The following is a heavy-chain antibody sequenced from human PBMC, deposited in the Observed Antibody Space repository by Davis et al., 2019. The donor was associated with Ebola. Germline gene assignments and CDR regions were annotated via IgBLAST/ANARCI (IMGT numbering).Heavy chain of an antibody. CDR3: AKSGGFDFWSGYYNWFDP. V-gene: IGHV3-23*01. CDR1: GFTFSSYA. Sequence: PGGSLRLSCAASGFTFSSYAMSWVRQAPGKGLEWVSAISGSGGSTYYADSVKARFTISRDNSKNTLYLQMNSLRAEDPAVYYCAKSGGFDFWSGYYNWFDPWGQGTLVTVSS. CDR2: ISGSGGST. J-gene: IGHJ5*02. D-gene: IGHD3-3*01.